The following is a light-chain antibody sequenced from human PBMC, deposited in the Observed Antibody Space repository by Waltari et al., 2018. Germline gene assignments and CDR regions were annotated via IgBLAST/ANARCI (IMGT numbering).Light chain of an antibody. J-gene: IGKJ5*01. Sequence: IVLTQSPGTLSLSPGERATLSCRASQSVSSRYLAWYPQKPGQAPSAVIYSASGRATGIPDRFSGSGSGTDFTLTISRLEPEDFAMYYCQEFGSSPTVTFGQGTRLEIK. CDR2: SAS. CDR3: QEFGSSPTVT. V-gene: IGKV3-20*01. CDR1: QSVSSRY.